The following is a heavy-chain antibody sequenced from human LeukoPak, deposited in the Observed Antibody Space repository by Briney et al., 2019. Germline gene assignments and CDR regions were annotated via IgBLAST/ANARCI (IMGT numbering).Heavy chain of an antibody. CDR3: ARVIGGGLFDY. V-gene: IGHV7-4-1*02. J-gene: IGHJ4*02. D-gene: IGHD2-21*01. CDR1: GYTFTGYY. CDR2: INTNTGNP. Sequence: ASVKVTCKASGYTFTGYYMHWVRQAPGQGLEWMGWINTNTGNPTYAQGFTGRFVFSLDTSVSTAYLQISSLKAEDTAVYYCARVIGGGLFDYWGQGTLVTVSS.